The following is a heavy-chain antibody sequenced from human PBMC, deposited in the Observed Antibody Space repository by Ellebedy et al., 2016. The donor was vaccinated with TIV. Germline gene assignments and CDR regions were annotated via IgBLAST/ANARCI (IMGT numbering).Heavy chain of an antibody. CDR3: ARSNQGFDF. J-gene: IGHJ4*02. Sequence: MPSETLSLTCAVSGGSISSSCYYWSWLRQPPGQGLEWIGTIFSSGNTYYNPSLKSRLALSVDRYKKQFSLQLKSVTAADTAVYYCARSNQGFDFWGRGTLVTVSS. CDR1: GGSISSSCYY. CDR2: IFSSGNT. V-gene: IGHV4-39*07.